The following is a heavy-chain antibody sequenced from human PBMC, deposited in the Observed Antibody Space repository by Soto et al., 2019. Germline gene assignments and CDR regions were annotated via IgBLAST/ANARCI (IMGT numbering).Heavy chain of an antibody. CDR1: GGSITDYS. V-gene: IGHV4-4*07. CDR2: IFSSGST. J-gene: IGHJ5*02. Sequence: SETLSLTCTVSGGSITDYSWVWIRQPAGKGLEWIGRIFSSGSTNYNPSLKGRITMSLDTSKNQFSLKLNSATATDTAVYFCARDQGVVVTADNWFDPWGQGALVTVSS. D-gene: IGHD2-21*02. CDR3: ARDQGVVVTADNWFDP.